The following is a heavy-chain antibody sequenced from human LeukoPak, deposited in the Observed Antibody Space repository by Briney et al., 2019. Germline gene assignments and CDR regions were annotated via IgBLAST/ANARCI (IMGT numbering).Heavy chain of an antibody. CDR1: GITFRNYA. D-gene: IGHD6-13*01. V-gene: IGHV3-23*01. J-gene: IGHJ4*02. Sequence: GGSLRLSCAASGITFRNYAMSWVRQAPGKGLEWVSAISGSGGSTYYADSVKGRFTISRDNSKNTLYLQMNSLRAEDTAVYYCAKSLASIAAAVNFDYWGQGTLVTVSS. CDR2: ISGSGGST. CDR3: AKSLASIAAAVNFDY.